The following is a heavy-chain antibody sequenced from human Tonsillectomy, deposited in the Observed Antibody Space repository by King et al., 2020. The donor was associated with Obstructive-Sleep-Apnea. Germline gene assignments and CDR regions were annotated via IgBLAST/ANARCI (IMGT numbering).Heavy chain of an antibody. CDR1: GYSFTSYW. Sequence: QLVQSGAEVKKPGESLRISCKGSGYSFTSYWISWVRQMPGKGLELMGMIDPRDSYTNYSPSFQGNVTISADKSISTAYLQWSSLKASDTAMYYCASLIAAAGTDYYYGMDVWGQGTTVTVSS. CDR3: ASLIAAAGTDYYYGMDV. J-gene: IGHJ6*02. V-gene: IGHV5-10-1*01. D-gene: IGHD6-13*01. CDR2: IDPRDSYT.